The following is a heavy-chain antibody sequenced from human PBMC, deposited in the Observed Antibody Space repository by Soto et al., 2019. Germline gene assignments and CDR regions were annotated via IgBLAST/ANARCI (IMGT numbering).Heavy chain of an antibody. D-gene: IGHD2-15*01. Sequence: GASVKVSCKVSGYTLTELSMHWVRQAPGKGLEWMGGFDTEDGETIYAQKFQGRVTMTEDTSTDTAYMELSSLRSEDTAVYYFAAPSTDIVVVVAFDAFDIWGQGTMVTVSS. CDR1: GYTLTELS. CDR3: AAPSTDIVVVVAFDAFDI. CDR2: FDTEDGET. V-gene: IGHV1-24*01. J-gene: IGHJ3*02.